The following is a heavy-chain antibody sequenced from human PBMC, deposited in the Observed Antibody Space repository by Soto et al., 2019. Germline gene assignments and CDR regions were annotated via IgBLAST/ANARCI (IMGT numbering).Heavy chain of an antibody. Sequence: QVQVQESGPGLVKPSETLSLTCTVSGGSTSDYYWNWIRQSPGRGLEWIGYIHYTVGNKYNPSLKSRVTMSVDTSRNHFSLKLSSVTAADTAVYYCAKWNSPLNAYDVRGQGTMVTVSS. CDR2: IHYTVGN. J-gene: IGHJ3*01. CDR3: AKWNSPLNAYDV. CDR1: GGSTSDYY. V-gene: IGHV4-59*01. D-gene: IGHD1-1*01.